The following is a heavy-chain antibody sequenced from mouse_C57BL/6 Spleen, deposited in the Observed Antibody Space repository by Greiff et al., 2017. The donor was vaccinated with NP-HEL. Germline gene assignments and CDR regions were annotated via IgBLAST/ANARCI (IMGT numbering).Heavy chain of an antibody. CDR2: IYPRSGNT. V-gene: IGHV1-81*01. CDR1: GYTFTSYG. J-gene: IGHJ4*01. CDR3: ARWGRMTTVVDGAMDY. D-gene: IGHD1-1*01. Sequence: QVQLQQSGAELARPGASVKLSCKASGYTFTSYGISWVKQRTGQGLEWIGEIYPRSGNTYYNEKFKGKATLTADQSSSTAYMELRSLTSEDSAVYFCARWGRMTTVVDGAMDYWGQGTSVTVSS.